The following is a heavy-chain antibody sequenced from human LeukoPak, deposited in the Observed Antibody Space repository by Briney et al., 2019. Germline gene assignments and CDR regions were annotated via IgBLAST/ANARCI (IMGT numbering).Heavy chain of an antibody. Sequence: GGSLRLSCASSGFTFNNYGMSLVRQAPGKGLEWVSSIGSTGNYIYYADSVKGRFTISRDNAKNSLYLQMNSLRAEDTAVYYCARVTTEQYFALDFDYWGQGTLVTVSS. CDR2: IGSTGNYI. D-gene: IGHD3-9*01. CDR1: GFTFNNYG. J-gene: IGHJ4*02. CDR3: ARVTTEQYFALDFDY. V-gene: IGHV3-21*01.